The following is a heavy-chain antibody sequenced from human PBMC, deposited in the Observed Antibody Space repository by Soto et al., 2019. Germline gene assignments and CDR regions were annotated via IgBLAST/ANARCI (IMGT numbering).Heavy chain of an antibody. CDR2: IYHSGST. V-gene: IGHV4-4*02. J-gene: IGHJ4*02. CDR1: GGSISSSNW. D-gene: IGHD3-3*01. CDR3: ARAIRVIFYDYWSGSPAFDF. Sequence: PSETLSLTCAASGGSISSSNWWSWVRQPPGKGLEWIGEIYHSGSTNYNPSLKSRVTISVDKSKNQFSLKLSSVTAADTAVYYCARAIRVIFYDYWSGSPAFDFWGQGTLVTVFS.